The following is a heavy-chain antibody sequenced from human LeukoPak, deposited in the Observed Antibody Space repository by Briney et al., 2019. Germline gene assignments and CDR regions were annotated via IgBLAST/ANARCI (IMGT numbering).Heavy chain of an antibody. CDR3: ARGYSGILKSFDY. CDR1: GYSISSGYY. V-gene: IGHV4-38-2*02. J-gene: IGHJ4*02. D-gene: IGHD1-26*01. Sequence: SETLSLTCTVSGYSISSGYYWGWIRQPPGKGLEWIGSIYHSGSTYYNPSLKSRVTISVDTSKNQFSLKLSSVTAADTAVYYCARGYSGILKSFDYWGQGTLVTVSS. CDR2: IYHSGST.